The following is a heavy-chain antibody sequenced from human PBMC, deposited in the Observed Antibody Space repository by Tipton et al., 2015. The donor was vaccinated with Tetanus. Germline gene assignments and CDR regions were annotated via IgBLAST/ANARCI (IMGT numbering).Heavy chain of an antibody. J-gene: IGHJ6*02. D-gene: IGHD6-13*01. Sequence: CAVSGFTFSSYGMHWVRQAPGKGLEWVALISFDGTNKYYGDSVKGRFTISRDNSKNTLYLQMNSLTTEDTALYYCAKDLFSSNWEGYYYYYGLDVWGQGTTVTVSS. CDR3: AKDLFSSNWEGYYYYYGLDV. CDR1: GFTFSSYG. CDR2: ISFDGTNK. V-gene: IGHV3-30*18.